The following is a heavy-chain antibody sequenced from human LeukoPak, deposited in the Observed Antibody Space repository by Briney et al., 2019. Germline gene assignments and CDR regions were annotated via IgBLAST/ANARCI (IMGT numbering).Heavy chain of an antibody. CDR1: GFTVSSNY. J-gene: IGHJ4*02. CDR2: IYTGGGT. Sequence: GGSLRLSCAASGFTVSSNYMSWVRQAPGKGLEWVSIIYTGGGTYYADSVKGRFTISRDSSKNNLHLQMNSLRIEAKAVYYCARVTTLGARIIDYWGQGTLVTVSS. V-gene: IGHV3-66*02. D-gene: IGHD1-26*01. CDR3: ARVTTLGARIIDY.